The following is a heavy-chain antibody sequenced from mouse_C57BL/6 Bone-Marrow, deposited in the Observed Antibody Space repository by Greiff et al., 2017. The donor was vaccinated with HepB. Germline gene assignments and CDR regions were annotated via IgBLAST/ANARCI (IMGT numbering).Heavy chain of an antibody. J-gene: IGHJ1*03. Sequence: EVQLQQSGPELVKPGASVKISCKASGYTFTDYYMNWVKQSHGKSLEWIGDINPNNGGTSYNQKFKGKATLTVDKSSSTAYMELRSLTSEDSAVYYCARRMTTVVAIYWYFDVWGTGTTVTVSS. CDR3: ARRMTTVVAIYWYFDV. CDR1: GYTFTDYY. D-gene: IGHD1-1*01. CDR2: INPNNGGT. V-gene: IGHV1-26*01.